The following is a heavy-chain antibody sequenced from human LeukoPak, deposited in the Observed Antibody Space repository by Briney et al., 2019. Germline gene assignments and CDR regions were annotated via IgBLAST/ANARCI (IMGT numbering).Heavy chain of an antibody. CDR2: ISTSTGDT. CDR3: ARDDNYGIFVNVDY. D-gene: IGHD4-11*01. CDR1: GYTFTSYG. V-gene: IGHV1-18*01. J-gene: IGHJ4*02. Sequence: ASVKVSCKASGYTFTSYGISWVRQAPGQGPEWMGWISTSTGDTKYTQKFQGRVTLTTDTSTRTAYMELSSLRSDDTAVYYCARDDNYGIFVNVDYWGQGTLVTVSS.